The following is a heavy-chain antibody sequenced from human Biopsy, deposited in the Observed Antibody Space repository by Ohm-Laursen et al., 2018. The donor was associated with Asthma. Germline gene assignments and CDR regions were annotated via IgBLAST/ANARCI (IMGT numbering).Heavy chain of an antibody. D-gene: IGHD7-27*01. J-gene: IGHJ5*02. CDR1: GFTFMGYH. Sequence: ASVKVSCKASGFTFMGYHIFWMRQAPGQGLEWMGRINPNGGATHYAQKFQGRVTLTRDTSISTAYMDLSALTSDDTAVYYCARGQKSPGDRWFDPWGQGTLVTVSS. V-gene: IGHV1-2*06. CDR3: ARGQKSPGDRWFDP. CDR2: INPNGGAT.